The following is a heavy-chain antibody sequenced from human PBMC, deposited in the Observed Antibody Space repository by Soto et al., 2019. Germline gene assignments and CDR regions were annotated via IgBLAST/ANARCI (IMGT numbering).Heavy chain of an antibody. J-gene: IGHJ5*02. CDR3: ARVPRGVTGFDP. V-gene: IGHV4-59*01. Sequence: SETLSLTCTVSGGSISSYYWSWIRQPPGKGLEWIGYIYYSGSTNYNPSLKSRVTISVDTSKNQFSLKLSSVTAADTAVYYCARVPRGVTGFDPWGQGTLVTVS. CDR1: GGSISSYY. CDR2: IYYSGST. D-gene: IGHD1-20*01.